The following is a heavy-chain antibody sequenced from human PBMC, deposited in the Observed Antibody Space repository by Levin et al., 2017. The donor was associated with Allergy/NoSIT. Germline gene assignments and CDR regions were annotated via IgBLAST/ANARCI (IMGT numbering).Heavy chain of an antibody. J-gene: IGHJ4*02. D-gene: IGHD3-10*01. V-gene: IGHV3-33*01. CDR3: ASDYGSGSSYFDY. Sequence: PGGSLRLSCAASGFTFSSYGMHWVRQAPGKGLEWVAVIWSDGSNKYYADSVKGRFTISRDNSKNTVDLQMNSLRAEDTAVYYCASDYGSGSSYFDYWGQRTLVTVSS. CDR2: IWSDGSNK. CDR1: GFTFSSYG.